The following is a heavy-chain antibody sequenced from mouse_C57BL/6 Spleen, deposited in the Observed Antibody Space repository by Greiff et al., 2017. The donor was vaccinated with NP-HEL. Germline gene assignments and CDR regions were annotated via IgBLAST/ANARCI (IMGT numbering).Heavy chain of an antibody. CDR3: ARSQLRPYYYAMDY. J-gene: IGHJ4*01. V-gene: IGHV5-17*01. CDR2: ISSGSSTI. Sequence: EVKLQESGGGLVKPGGSLKLSCAASGFTFSDYGMHWVRQAPEKGLEWVAYISSGSSTIYYADTVKGRFTISRDNAKNTLFLQMTSLRSEDTAMYYCARSQLRPYYYAMDYWGQGTSVTVSS. D-gene: IGHD3-2*02. CDR1: GFTFSDYG.